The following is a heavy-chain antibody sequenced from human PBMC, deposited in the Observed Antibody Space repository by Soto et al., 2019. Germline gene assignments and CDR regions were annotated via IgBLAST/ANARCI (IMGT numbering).Heavy chain of an antibody. CDR2: ISASTTYI. Sequence: EVQLVESGGGLVKPGGSLRLSCAASGFIFSSYTMNWVRQAPGKGLEWVSSISASTTYIYYADSLKGRFTISRDNAYNSLYLQMNSLRAEDTAVYYCARGWRRDPWIYWGQGTLVTVSS. V-gene: IGHV3-21*01. CDR3: ARGWRRDPWIY. D-gene: IGHD2-21*02. CDR1: GFIFSSYT. J-gene: IGHJ4*02.